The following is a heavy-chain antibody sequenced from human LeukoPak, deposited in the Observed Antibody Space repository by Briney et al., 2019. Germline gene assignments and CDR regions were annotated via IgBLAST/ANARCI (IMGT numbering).Heavy chain of an antibody. J-gene: IGHJ6*03. CDR2: INPGDYNT. CDR3: ARHTAPYCGGDCSKYMDV. V-gene: IGHV5-51*01. CDR1: GYSFTSYW. Sequence: GESLKISCKGSGYSFTSYWLAWVRQMPGKGLEWMGIINPGDYNTKYSPSFQGQVTISADKSISTAYLQWSSLKASDTAMYYCARHTAPYCGGDCSKYMDVWGKGTTVTVSS. D-gene: IGHD2-21*01.